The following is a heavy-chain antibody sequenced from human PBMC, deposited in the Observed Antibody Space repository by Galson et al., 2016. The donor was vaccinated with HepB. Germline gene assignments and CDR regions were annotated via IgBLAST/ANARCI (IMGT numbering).Heavy chain of an antibody. CDR2: INPSGATT. Sequence: SCKASGDTFGNHYVHWARQAPGQGPEWMGIINPSGATTFYAQKFQGRVTMTRDTSTNTVYMELISLKSDDTAVYYCARTERINDAFDIWGQGTMVTVSS. CDR3: ARTERINDAFDI. V-gene: IGHV1-46*01. J-gene: IGHJ3*02. CDR1: GDTFGNHY. D-gene: IGHD2/OR15-2a*01.